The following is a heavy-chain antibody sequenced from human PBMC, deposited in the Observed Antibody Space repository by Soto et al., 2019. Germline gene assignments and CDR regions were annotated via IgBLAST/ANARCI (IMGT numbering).Heavy chain of an antibody. V-gene: IGHV1-69*13. CDR3: ATHDPSGFGELYYYYYGMDV. J-gene: IGHJ6*02. Sequence: SVKVSCKASGGTFSSYAISWVRQAPGQGLEWMGGIIPIFGTANYAQKFQGRVTITADESTSTAYMELSSLRSEDTAVYYCATHDPSGFGELYYYYYGMDVWG. D-gene: IGHD3-10*01. CDR2: IIPIFGTA. CDR1: GGTFSSYA.